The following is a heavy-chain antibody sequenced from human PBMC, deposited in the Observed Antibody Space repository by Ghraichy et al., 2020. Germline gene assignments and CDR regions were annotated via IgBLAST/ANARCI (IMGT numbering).Heavy chain of an antibody. D-gene: IGHD3-10*01. CDR3: ARGGPRGWFGELTANPRFDY. J-gene: IGHJ4*02. CDR2: ISYDGSNK. V-gene: IGHV3-30*04. CDR1: GFTFSSYA. Sequence: GGSLRLSCAASGFTFSSYAMHWVRQAPGKGLEWVAVISYDGSNKYYADSVKGRFTISRDNSKNTLYLQMNSLRAEDTAVYYCARGGPRGWFGELTANPRFDYWGQGTLVTVSS.